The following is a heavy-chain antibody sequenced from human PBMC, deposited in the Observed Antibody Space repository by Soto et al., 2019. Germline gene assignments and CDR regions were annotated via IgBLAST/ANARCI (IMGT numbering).Heavy chain of an antibody. Sequence: QVQLVQSGAEVKTPGSSLKVSCTVSGSRFSNYVISWVRQAPGHVLEWLGRIIPIFNSTQYAQKFQGGVTITADKSTNTASLELSSLRSDDTAVYYCAREGRGKKAGYNGLVSLGYWGQGTLVTVSS. CDR2: IIPIFNST. D-gene: IGHD2-2*02. J-gene: IGHJ4*02. CDR1: GSRFSNYV. V-gene: IGHV1-69*06. CDR3: AREGRGKKAGYNGLVSLGY.